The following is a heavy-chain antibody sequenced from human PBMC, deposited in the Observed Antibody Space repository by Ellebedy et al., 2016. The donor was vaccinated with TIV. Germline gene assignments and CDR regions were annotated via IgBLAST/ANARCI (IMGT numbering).Heavy chain of an antibody. CDR1: GFNFNSYW. CDR2: KYQDGSEK. J-gene: IGHJ5*02. D-gene: IGHD4-17*01. Sequence: PGGSLRLSCAASGFNFNSYWMGWVRQAPGKGLEWVANKYQDGSEKYYVDSAKGRFTISRDNPKKSLYLQMNSLRAEDTAVYYCARRGSYGDYAVHINNFFDRWGQGTPVTVSS. V-gene: IGHV3-7*01. CDR3: ARRGSYGDYAVHINNFFDR.